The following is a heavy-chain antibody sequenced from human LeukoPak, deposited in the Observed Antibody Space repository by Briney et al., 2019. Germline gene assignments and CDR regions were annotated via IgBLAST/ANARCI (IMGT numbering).Heavy chain of an antibody. CDR1: GYTFTSYY. D-gene: IGHD1-26*01. V-gene: IGHV1-46*01. J-gene: IGHJ4*02. Sequence: ASVKVSCKASGYTFTSYYMHWVRQAPGQGLEWMGIINPSGGSTSYAQKFQGRVTMTRDTSTSTVYMELSSLRSEDTAVYCVCVSSGSYHQAFDYWGQGTLVTVSS. CDR2: INPSGGST. CDR3: CVSSGSYHQAFDY.